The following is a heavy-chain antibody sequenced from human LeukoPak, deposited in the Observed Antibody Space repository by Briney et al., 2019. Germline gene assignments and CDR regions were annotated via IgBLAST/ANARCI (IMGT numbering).Heavy chain of an antibody. V-gene: IGHV3-23*01. CDR3: AKDPDCSSISCRAPFDY. D-gene: IGHD2-2*01. J-gene: IGHJ4*02. CDR1: GFTFSNYA. Sequence: GGSLRLSXAASGFTFSNYAMSWVRQAPGKGLEWLSLISGSGASKYYADSVKGRFTASRDNSKNTLYLQMNSLRAEDTAVYYCAKDPDCSSISCRAPFDYWGQGTLVTVSS. CDR2: ISGSGASK.